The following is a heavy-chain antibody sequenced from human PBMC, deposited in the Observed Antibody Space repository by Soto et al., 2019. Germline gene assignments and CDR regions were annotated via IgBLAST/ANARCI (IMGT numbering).Heavy chain of an antibody. CDR3: TTYLYCSSTSCYPENWFDP. D-gene: IGHD2-2*01. CDR1: DFSVTNAW. J-gene: IGHJ5*02. CDR2: IKSKSDGGTT. Sequence: GGSLGLSCAASDFSVTNAWMSWVRQAPGKGLEWVGRIKSKSDGGTTDYAAPVKGRFTISRDDSKNTLYLQMNSLKTEDTAVYYCTTYLYCSSTSCYPENWFDPWGQGTLVTVSS. V-gene: IGHV3-15*01.